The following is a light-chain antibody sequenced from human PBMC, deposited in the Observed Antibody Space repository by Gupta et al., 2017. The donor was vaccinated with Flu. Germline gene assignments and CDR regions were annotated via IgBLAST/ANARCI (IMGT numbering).Light chain of an antibody. CDR1: ALPKQY. Sequence: SYELAQPPSVSVSPGQTARITCSGDALPKQYTYWYQEKPGQAPVMVIYKDSGRPSGIPERFSGSSSGTTVTLTISGVQAEDEADYYCQSGGSSGTYGVFGGGTKLTVL. V-gene: IGLV3-25*02. J-gene: IGLJ3*02. CDR2: KDS. CDR3: QSGGSSGTYGV.